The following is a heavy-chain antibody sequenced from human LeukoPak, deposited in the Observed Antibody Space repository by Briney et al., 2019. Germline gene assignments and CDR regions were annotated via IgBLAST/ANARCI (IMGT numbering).Heavy chain of an antibody. J-gene: IGHJ6*02. CDR1: GYSFTSYW. CDR3: ARALYGYGMDV. V-gene: IGHV5-51*01. CDR2: VHPGDSNI. Sequence: GESLKISCKGSGYSFTSYWIDWVRQMPGKGLEWIGIVHPGDSNIKYSPSFQGQVTISADKSISTAYLQWSSLKASDTAMYYCARALYGYGMDVWGQGTTVTVSS. D-gene: IGHD2-15*01.